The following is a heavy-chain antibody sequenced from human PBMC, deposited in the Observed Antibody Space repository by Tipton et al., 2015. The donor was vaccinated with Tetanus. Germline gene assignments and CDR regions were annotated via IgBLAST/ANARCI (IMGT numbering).Heavy chain of an antibody. Sequence: LVKPTETLSLTCAVYGGSFSGYYWSWIRQPPGKGLEWIGEINHSGSTNYNPSLKSRVTISVDTSKNQFSLKLSSVTAADTAVYYCARAEVNFTTAPPGYYNVYYYYGMDVWGQGTTVTVSS. CDR3: ARAEVNFTTAPPGYYNVYYYYGMDV. J-gene: IGHJ6*02. CDR1: GGSFSGYY. D-gene: IGHD3-9*01. V-gene: IGHV4-34*01. CDR2: INHSGST.